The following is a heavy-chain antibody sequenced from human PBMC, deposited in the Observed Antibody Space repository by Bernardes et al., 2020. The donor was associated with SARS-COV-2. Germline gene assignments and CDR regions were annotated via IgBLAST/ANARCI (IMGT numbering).Heavy chain of an antibody. J-gene: IGHJ4*02. CDR2: IYYSGST. CDR1: GGSISLYY. V-gene: IGHV4-59*01. CDR3: ARLGCSSNSCYSFDY. D-gene: IGHD2-2*01. Sequence: SETLSLTCTVSGGSISLYYWSWIRQPPGRGLECIGNIYYSGSTKYNPSLKSRATITVDTYKNLFSLKLSSVTAADTAVYYCARLGCSSNSCYSFDYWGQGTLVTVSS.